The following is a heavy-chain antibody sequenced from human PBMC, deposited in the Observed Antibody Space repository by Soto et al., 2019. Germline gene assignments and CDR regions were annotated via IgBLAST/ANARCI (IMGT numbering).Heavy chain of an antibody. V-gene: IGHV4-31*03. CDR2: IYYSGST. J-gene: IGHJ5*02. CDR3: ARNRGFWSGYLYSINWFDP. Sequence: PSETLSLTCTVSGGSISSGGYYWSWIRQHPGKGLEWIGYIYYSGSTYYNPSLKSRVTISVDTSKNQFSLKLSSVTAADTAVYYCARNRGFWSGYLYSINWFDPWGQGTLVTVSS. D-gene: IGHD3-3*01. CDR1: GGSISSGGYY.